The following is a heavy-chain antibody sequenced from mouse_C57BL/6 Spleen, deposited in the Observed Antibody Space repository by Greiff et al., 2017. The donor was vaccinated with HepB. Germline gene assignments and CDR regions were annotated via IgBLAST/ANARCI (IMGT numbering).Heavy chain of an antibody. Sequence: VQLQQSGAELVRPGPSVKVSCKASGYAFTNYLIEWVKQRPGQGLEWIGVINPGSGGTNYNEKFKGKATLTADKSSSTAYMQLSSLTSEDSAVYFCARSGYRDYWGQGTTLTVSS. J-gene: IGHJ2*01. D-gene: IGHD2-12*01. V-gene: IGHV1-54*01. CDR3: ARSGYRDY. CDR2: INPGSGGT. CDR1: GYAFTNYL.